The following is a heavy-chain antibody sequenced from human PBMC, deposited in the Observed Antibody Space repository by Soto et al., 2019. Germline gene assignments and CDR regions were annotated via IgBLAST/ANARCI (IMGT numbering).Heavy chain of an antibody. D-gene: IGHD3-16*01. J-gene: IGHJ4*02. CDR2: IYYSGST. CDR3: ARRWGGCFDY. V-gene: IGHV4-59*08. Sequence: SETLSLTCTVSGGSISSYYWSWIRQPPGKGLEWIGYIYYSGSTNYNPSLKSRVTISVDTSKNQFSLKLSSVTAADTAVYYCARRWGGCFDYWGQGALVTVSS. CDR1: GGSISSYY.